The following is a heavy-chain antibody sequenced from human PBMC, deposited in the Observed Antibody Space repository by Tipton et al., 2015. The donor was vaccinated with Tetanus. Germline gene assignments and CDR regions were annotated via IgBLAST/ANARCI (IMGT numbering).Heavy chain of an antibody. Sequence: GSLRLSCAASGFTFSSQWMSWVRRAPGKGLEWVANIKQDGTDYRYVDSAKGRFTISRDNAKNSLYLQMNSLSADDTAVYYCGKQNGGRWVVDHRGQGTLVSVSS. CDR2: IKQDGTDY. V-gene: IGHV3-7*03. CDR1: GFTFSSQW. D-gene: IGHD4-23*01. J-gene: IGHJ4*02. CDR3: GKQNGGRWVVDH.